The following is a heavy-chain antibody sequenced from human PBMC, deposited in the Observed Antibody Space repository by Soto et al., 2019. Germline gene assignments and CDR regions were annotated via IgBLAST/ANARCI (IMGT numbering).Heavy chain of an antibody. CDR3: ARDITGWGGEINWFDP. CDR1: GGSISSSNW. V-gene: IGHV4-4*02. Sequence: PSETLSLTCAVSGGSISSSNWWSWVRQPPGKGLEWIGYIYYSGSTNYNPSLKSRVTISVDTSKNQFSLKLSSVTAADTAVYYCARDITGWGGEINWFDPWGQGTLVTVSS. D-gene: IGHD3-10*01. CDR2: IYYSGST. J-gene: IGHJ5*02.